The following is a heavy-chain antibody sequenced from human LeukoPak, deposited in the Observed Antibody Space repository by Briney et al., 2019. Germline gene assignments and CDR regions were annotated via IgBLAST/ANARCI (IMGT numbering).Heavy chain of an antibody. J-gene: IGHJ4*02. Sequence: GASVRVSCKASGHTFTSYDINWARQATGQGLEWMGWMNPNSGNTGYAQKFQGRVTMTRDTSISTAYMELSRLRSDDTAVHYCARAGIVAVAGNFDYWGQGTLVTVSS. V-gene: IGHV1-8*01. CDR3: ARAGIVAVAGNFDY. CDR1: GHTFTSYD. CDR2: MNPNSGNT. D-gene: IGHD6-19*01.